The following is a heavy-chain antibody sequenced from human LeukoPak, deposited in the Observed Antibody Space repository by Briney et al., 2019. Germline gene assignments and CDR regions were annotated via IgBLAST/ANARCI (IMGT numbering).Heavy chain of an antibody. CDR3: ARWVLWFGEYYFDY. CDR2: ISSSSSYI. CDR1: GFTFSNYW. D-gene: IGHD3-10*01. J-gene: IGHJ4*02. V-gene: IGHV3-21*01. Sequence: PGGSLRLSCAASGFTFSNYWMHWVRQDPGKGREWVSSISSSSSYIYYADSVKGRFTISRDNAKNSLYLQMNSLRAEDTAVYYCARWVLWFGEYYFDYWGQGTLVTVSS.